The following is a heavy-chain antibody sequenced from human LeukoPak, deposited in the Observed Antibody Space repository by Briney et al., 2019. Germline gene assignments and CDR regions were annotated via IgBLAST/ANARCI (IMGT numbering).Heavy chain of an antibody. D-gene: IGHD4-23*01. Sequence: SETLSLTCTVSGGSISSSSYYWGWIRQPPGKGLEWIGSIYYSGSTYYNPSLKSRVTISVDTSKNQFSLKLSSVTAADTAAYYCARAHNYGGNPDDAFDIWGQGTMVTVSS. V-gene: IGHV4-39*07. J-gene: IGHJ3*02. CDR1: GGSISSSSYY. CDR3: ARAHNYGGNPDDAFDI. CDR2: IYYSGST.